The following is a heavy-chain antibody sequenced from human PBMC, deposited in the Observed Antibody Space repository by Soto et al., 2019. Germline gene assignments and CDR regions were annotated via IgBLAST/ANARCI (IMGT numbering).Heavy chain of an antibody. CDR3: ARFRGYSGYDRDFDY. V-gene: IGHV3-48*01. CDR1: GFTFSSYS. CDR2: ISSSSSTI. Sequence: EVQLVESGGGLVQPGGSLRLSCAASGFTFSSYSMNWVRQAPGKGLEWVSYISSSSSTIYYADSVKGRFTISRDNAKNSLYLQMNSLRAEDTAVYYCARFRGYSGYDRDFDYWGQGTLVTVSS. J-gene: IGHJ4*02. D-gene: IGHD5-12*01.